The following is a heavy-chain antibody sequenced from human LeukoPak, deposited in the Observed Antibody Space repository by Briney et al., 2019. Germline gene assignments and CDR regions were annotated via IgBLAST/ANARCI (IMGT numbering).Heavy chain of an antibody. J-gene: IGHJ3*02. CDR1: GYTFTGYY. V-gene: IGHV1-2*02. CDR3: ARVLVVVPAAIKEDAFDI. Sequence: GASMKVSCKASGYTFTGYYMHWVRQAPGQGLEWMGWINPNSGGTNYAQKFQGRVTMTRDTSISTAYMELSRLRSDDTAVYYCARVLVVVPAAIKEDAFDIWGQGTMVTVSS. D-gene: IGHD2-2*01. CDR2: INPNSGGT.